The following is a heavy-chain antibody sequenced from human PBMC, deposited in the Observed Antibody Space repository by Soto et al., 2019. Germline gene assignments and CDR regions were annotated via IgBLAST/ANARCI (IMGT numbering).Heavy chain of an antibody. CDR2: IYWDDDK. D-gene: IGHD6-25*01. V-gene: IGHV2-5*02. J-gene: IGHJ5*02. CDR1: GFSLNTNGVG. Sequence: QITLKESGPTLVKPTQTLTLTCTFSGFSLNTNGVGVGWIRQPPGKALEWLALIYWDDDKRFSPSLRNRLSILKDSSKNHVVLIMTNMDPADTATYYCAHRQEYRSDWKCGWFDPWGQGSLVTVSS. CDR3: AHRQEYRSDWKCGWFDP.